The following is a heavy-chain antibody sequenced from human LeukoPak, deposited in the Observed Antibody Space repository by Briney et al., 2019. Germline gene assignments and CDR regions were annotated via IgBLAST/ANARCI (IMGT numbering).Heavy chain of an antibody. V-gene: IGHV3-21*01. CDR1: GFTFSSYS. J-gene: IGHJ4*02. Sequence: GGSLRLSCAASGFTFSSYSMNWVRQAPGKGLEWVSSISSSSSYIYYADSVKGRFTISRDNAKNSLYLQMNSLRAGDTAVYYCARDGARDMGSGSFIFDYWGQGTLVTVSS. CDR3: ARDGARDMGSGSFIFDY. CDR2: ISSSSSYI. D-gene: IGHD1-26*01.